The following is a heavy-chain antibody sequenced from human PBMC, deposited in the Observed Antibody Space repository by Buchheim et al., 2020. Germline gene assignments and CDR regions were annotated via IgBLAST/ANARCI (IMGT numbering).Heavy chain of an antibody. D-gene: IGHD3-22*01. CDR3: ANSPHYYETCR. Sequence: EVQLLESGGGLVQPGGSLRLSCAASGFTFSSYAMSWVRQAPGKGLESVSLISASGDTAYYVDAVKGRFTTSRDNSMNILYLQMNGLRAEDTAVYYCANSPHYYETCRWGQGTL. CDR2: ISASGDTA. CDR1: GFTFSSYA. V-gene: IGHV3-23*01. J-gene: IGHJ4*02.